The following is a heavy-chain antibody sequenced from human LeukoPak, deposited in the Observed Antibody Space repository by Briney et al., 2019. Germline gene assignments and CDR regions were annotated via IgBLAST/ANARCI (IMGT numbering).Heavy chain of an antibody. CDR3: ASIGYCSGGSCYYDYYYYMDV. D-gene: IGHD2-15*01. CDR1: GFTFSSYS. V-gene: IGHV3-21*01. CDR2: ISSSSSYI. J-gene: IGHJ6*03. Sequence: GGSLRLSCAASGFTFSSYSMNWVRQAPGKGLEWVSSISSSSSYIYYADSVKGRFTISRDNAKNSLYLQMNSLRAEDTAVYYCASIGYCSGGSCYYDYYYYMDVWGKGTTVTVSS.